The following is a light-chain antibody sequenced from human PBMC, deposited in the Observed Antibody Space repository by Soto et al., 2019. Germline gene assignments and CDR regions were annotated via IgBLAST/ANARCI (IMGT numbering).Light chain of an antibody. J-gene: IGKJ1*01. CDR3: QQYGDSPWT. Sequence: IGLTQSPGTLSLSPGERATLSCRASQSVSSSHLAWYQQKPGQAPRLLISGASSRATGIPDRFSGSGSGTDFTLTISRLEPEDFAVYYCQQYGDSPWTFGQGSKVAIK. CDR2: GAS. CDR1: QSVSSSH. V-gene: IGKV3-20*01.